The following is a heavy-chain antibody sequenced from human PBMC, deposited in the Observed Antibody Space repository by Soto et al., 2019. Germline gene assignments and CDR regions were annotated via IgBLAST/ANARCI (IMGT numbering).Heavy chain of an antibody. J-gene: IGHJ3*02. CDR3: ARGEHSEGSGSYYNDAFDI. V-gene: IGHV1-58*02. CDR1: GFTFTSSA. D-gene: IGHD3-10*01. Sequence: SVKVSCKASGFTFTSSAMQWVRQARGQRLEWIGWIVVGSGNTNYAQKFQERVTITRDTSKNQFSLKLSSVTAADTAVYYCARGEHSEGSGSYYNDAFDIWGQGTMVTVSS. CDR2: IVVGSGNT.